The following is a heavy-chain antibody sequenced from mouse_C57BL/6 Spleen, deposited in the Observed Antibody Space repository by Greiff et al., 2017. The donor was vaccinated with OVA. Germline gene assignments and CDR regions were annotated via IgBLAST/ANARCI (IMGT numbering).Heavy chain of an antibody. CDR3: ARYGELRYFDY. V-gene: IGHV1-26*01. J-gene: IGHJ2*01. Sequence: EVQLQQSGPELVKPGASVKISCKASGYTFTDYYMNWVKQSHGKSLEWIGDINPNNGGTSYNQKFKGTATLTVDKSSSTAYMELRSLTSEDSAVYYCARYGELRYFDYWGQGTTLTVSS. CDR1: GYTFTDYY. D-gene: IGHD1-1*01. CDR2: INPNNGGT.